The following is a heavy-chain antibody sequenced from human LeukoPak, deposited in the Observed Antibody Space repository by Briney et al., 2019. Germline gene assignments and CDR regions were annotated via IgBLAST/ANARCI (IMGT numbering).Heavy chain of an antibody. CDR2: IIPIFGTA. Sequence: ASVKVSCKASGGTFSSYAISWVRQAPGQGLEWMGGIIPIFGTANYAQKFQGRVTITADESTSTAYMELSSLRSEDTAVYYCARDQTGDLDREDWFDPWGQGTLVTVSS. V-gene: IGHV1-69*13. CDR1: GGTFSSYA. CDR3: ARDQTGDLDREDWFDP. D-gene: IGHD7-27*01. J-gene: IGHJ5*02.